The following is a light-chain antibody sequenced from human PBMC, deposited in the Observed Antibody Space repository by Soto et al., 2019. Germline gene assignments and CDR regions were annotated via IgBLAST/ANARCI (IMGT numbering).Light chain of an antibody. Sequence: QSVLTQPPSVSEAPGQRVTISCTGSSSNIGAGYEAHWYQQVPGTDPKLLIYENNNRPSWVPDRFSGSKSGTSASLAITGLQAEDEAEYSCQSYDSSLSGYVFGSGTKLTVL. V-gene: IGLV1-40*01. CDR1: SSNIGAGYE. J-gene: IGLJ1*01. CDR3: QSYDSSLSGYV. CDR2: ENN.